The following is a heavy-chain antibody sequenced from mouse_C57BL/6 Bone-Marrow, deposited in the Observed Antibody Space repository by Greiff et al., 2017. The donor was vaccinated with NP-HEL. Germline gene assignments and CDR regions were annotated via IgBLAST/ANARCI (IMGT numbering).Heavy chain of an antibody. D-gene: IGHD1-1*01. CDR3: ARLHYYGSSYDY. CDR1: GYTFTDYY. CDR2: IYPGSGNT. V-gene: IGHV1-76*01. Sequence: QVQLVESGAELVRPGASVKLSCKASGYTFTDYYINWVKQRPGQGLEWIARIYPGSGNTYYNEKFKGKATLTAEKSSSTAYMQLSSLTSEDSAVYFCARLHYYGSSYDYWGQGTTLTVSS. J-gene: IGHJ2*01.